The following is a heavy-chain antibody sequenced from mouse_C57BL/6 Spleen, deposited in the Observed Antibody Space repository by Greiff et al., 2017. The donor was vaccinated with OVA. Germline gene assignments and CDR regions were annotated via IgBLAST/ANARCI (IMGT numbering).Heavy chain of an antibody. D-gene: IGHD2-3*01. Sequence: DVQLQESGAELVRPGASVKLSCTASGFNIKDYYMHWVKQRPEQGLEWIGRIDPADGDTEYAPKFQGKATMTADTSSNTAYLQLSSLTSEDTAVYYCTTYGYYGDYYAMDYWGQGTSVTVSS. V-gene: IGHV14-1*01. J-gene: IGHJ4*01. CDR1: GFNIKDYY. CDR3: TTYGYYGDYYAMDY. CDR2: IDPADGDT.